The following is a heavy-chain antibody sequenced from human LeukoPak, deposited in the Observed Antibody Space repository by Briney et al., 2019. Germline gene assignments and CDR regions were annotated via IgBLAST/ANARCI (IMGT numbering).Heavy chain of an antibody. D-gene: IGHD2-2*02. J-gene: IGHJ4*02. CDR2: IYTSGST. Sequence: SVTLSLTCTVSGGSISCVRYFWRWTGQPAGRGLEWIGRIYTSGSTNYNPSLKSRVTISVDTSKNQFSLKLSSVTAADTAVYYCARDRYQLLYNWGQGTLVTVSS. CDR1: GGSISCVRYF. V-gene: IGHV4-61*02. CDR3: ARDRYQLLYN.